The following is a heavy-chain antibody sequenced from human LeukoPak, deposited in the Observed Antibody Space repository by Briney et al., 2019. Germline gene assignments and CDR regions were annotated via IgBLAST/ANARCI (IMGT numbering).Heavy chain of an antibody. CDR1: GFTFSSYA. D-gene: IGHD6-6*01. CDR2: ISGSGGST. J-gene: IGHJ4*02. V-gene: IGHV3-23*01. CDR3: AKDKFGGSSSYFDY. Sequence: GGSLRLSCAASGFTFSSYAMSWVRQAPGKGLEWVSAISGSGGSTYYADSVKGRFTISRDNSKNTLYLQINSLRAEDTAVYYCAKDKFGGSSSYFDYWGQGTLVTVSS.